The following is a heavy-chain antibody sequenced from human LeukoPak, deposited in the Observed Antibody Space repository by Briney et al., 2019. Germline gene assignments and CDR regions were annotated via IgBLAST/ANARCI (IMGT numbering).Heavy chain of an antibody. Sequence: SETLSLTCTVSGGFISSYYWSWIRQPAGKGLEWIGRIYTSGSTNYNPSLKSRVTMSVDTSKNQFSLKLSSVTAADTAVYYCARDPPPMTTVTTYYYYGMDVWGQGTTVTVSS. J-gene: IGHJ6*02. CDR1: GGFISSYY. D-gene: IGHD4-17*01. CDR2: IYTSGST. CDR3: ARDPPPMTTVTTYYYYGMDV. V-gene: IGHV4-4*07.